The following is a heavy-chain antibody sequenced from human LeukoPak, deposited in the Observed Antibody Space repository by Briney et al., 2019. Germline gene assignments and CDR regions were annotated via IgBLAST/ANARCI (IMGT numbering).Heavy chain of an antibody. J-gene: IGHJ4*02. CDR2: INPNSGGT. D-gene: IGHD3-9*01. CDR1: GYTFTGYY. Sequence: ASVKVSCKASGYTFTGYYMHWVRQAPGQGLEWMGWINPNSGGTNYAQKFQGRVTMTRDTSISTAYMELSRLRSDDTAVYYCARDWGLYYDILTGYYKGLGYWGQGTLVTVSS. CDR3: ARDWGLYYDILTGYYKGLGY. V-gene: IGHV1-2*02.